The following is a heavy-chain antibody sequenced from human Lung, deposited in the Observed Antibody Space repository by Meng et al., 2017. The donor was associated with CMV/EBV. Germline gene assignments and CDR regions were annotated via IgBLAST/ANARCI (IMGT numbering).Heavy chain of an antibody. CDR1: GFIFSSYG. D-gene: IGHD1-26*01. Sequence: GESLKISCAASGFIFSSYGMHWVRQAPGKGLEWVAFIRYDGTNKFYTDSVKGRFTISRDNSNNTLYLQMNSLRAEDTAVYYCAKDPMSYLGVAYWGQGTLVTVSS. J-gene: IGHJ4*02. CDR3: AKDPMSYLGVAY. V-gene: IGHV3-30*02. CDR2: IRYDGTNK.